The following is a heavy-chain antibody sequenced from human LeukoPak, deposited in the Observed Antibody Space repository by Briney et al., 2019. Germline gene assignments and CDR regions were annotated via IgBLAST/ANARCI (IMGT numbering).Heavy chain of an antibody. V-gene: IGHV4-39*01. CDR2: IYYSGST. D-gene: IGHD4/OR15-4a*01. CDR3: ARHLRGNIVTMVFDY. J-gene: IGHJ4*02. CDR1: GGSISSSSYY. Sequence: SETLSLTCTVSGGSISSSSYYWGWIRQPPGKGLEWIGSIYYSGSTYYNPSLKSRVTISVDTSKNQFSLKLSSVTAADTAVYYCARHLRGNIVTMVFDYWGQGTLVTVSS.